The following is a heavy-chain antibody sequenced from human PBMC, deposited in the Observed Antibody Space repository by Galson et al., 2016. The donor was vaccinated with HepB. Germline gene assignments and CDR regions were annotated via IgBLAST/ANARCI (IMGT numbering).Heavy chain of an antibody. CDR3: AGAMGFGGPDYGLDV. CDR2: IIGTSGDT. Sequence: SLRLSCAASGFTFSSHAMSWVRQAPGKGLETVLGIIGTSGDTYYADSVRGRFTISRDNSKYTLYLQMNSLRAEDPAVYYCAGAMGFGGPDYGLDVWGQGTTVTVSS. V-gene: IGHV3-23*01. D-gene: IGHD3-10*01. CDR1: GFTFSSHA. J-gene: IGHJ6*02.